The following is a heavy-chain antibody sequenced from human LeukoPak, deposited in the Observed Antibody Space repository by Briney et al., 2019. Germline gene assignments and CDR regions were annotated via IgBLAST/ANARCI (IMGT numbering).Heavy chain of an antibody. Sequence: SVKVSCKASGGTFSSYAISWVRQAPEQGLEWMGRIIPILGIANYAQKFQGRVTITADKSTSTAYMELSSLRSEDTAVYYCARDNRSGSWYGNYYYGMDVWGQGTTVTVSS. V-gene: IGHV1-69*04. CDR1: GGTFSSYA. J-gene: IGHJ6*02. CDR3: ARDNRSGSWYGNYYYGMDV. D-gene: IGHD6-13*01. CDR2: IIPILGIA.